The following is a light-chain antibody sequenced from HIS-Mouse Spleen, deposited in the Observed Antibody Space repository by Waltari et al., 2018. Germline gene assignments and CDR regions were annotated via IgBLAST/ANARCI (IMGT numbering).Light chain of an antibody. CDR3: YSTDSSGNHRV. J-gene: IGLJ2*01. Sequence: SYELTQPTSVSVSPGQTARIPCSGDALPKKYPYWYQQKSGQAPVLVIYEDSKRPSGIPERFSGSSSGTMATLTISGAQVEDEADYYCYSTDSSGNHRVFGGGTKLTVL. CDR1: ALPKKY. V-gene: IGLV3-10*01. CDR2: EDS.